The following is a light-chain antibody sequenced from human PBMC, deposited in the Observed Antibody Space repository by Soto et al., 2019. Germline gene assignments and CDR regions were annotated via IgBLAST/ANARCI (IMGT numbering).Light chain of an antibody. CDR1: QSVNN. CDR2: DAS. Sequence: EMVLTQSPATLSLSPGEGVTLSCRASQSVNNLAWYQQKPGQATRLLIYDASNSATGIPARFSGSGSGTDFTLTINCLEPEDFAVYYCQPRANLPLSFGGGTKVEIK. CDR3: QPRANLPLS. J-gene: IGKJ4*01. V-gene: IGKV3-11*01.